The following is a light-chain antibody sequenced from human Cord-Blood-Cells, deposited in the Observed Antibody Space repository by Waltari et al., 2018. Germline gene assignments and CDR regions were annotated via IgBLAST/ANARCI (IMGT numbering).Light chain of an antibody. CDR1: QSISSY. J-gene: IGKJ4*01. CDR2: AAS. Sequence: DIQMTQSPSSLSASVGDRVTITCRASQSISSYLNWYQQKPGKAPKLLIYAASSLQSVVPSRFSGSGSGTDFTLTISSLQPEDFATYYCQQSYSTPLTFRGGTKVEIK. V-gene: IGKV1-39*01. CDR3: QQSYSTPLT.